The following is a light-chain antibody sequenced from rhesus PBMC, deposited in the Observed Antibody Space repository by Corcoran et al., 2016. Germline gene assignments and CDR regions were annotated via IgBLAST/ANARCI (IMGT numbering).Light chain of an antibody. J-gene: IGKJ2*01. V-gene: IGKV3-35*01. CDR2: FAS. Sequence: EIVMTQSPATLSLSPGERATLSCRASQSVSNNLAWYHQTPGQSPRLIIYFASNRATGIPDRFSGSGSGTDFTLTISSLEPEDVGLYFCQQYNDWNNFGQGTKIEIK. CDR3: QQYNDWNN. CDR1: QSVSNN.